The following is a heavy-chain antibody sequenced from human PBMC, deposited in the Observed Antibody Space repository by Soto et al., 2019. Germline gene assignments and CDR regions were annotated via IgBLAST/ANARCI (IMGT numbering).Heavy chain of an antibody. D-gene: IGHD3-9*01. Sequence: PLGVLRLFCAASGFTLDDYGMSWVRQVPGKGLEWVAGINWNGRNRDYADSVKGRFTISRDDAKSSLYLQMNSVRPEDTALYYCARASPRGRYFDWLIFPLCYWGQGTLVTVSS. CDR2: INWNGRNR. CDR3: ARASPRGRYFDWLIFPLCY. J-gene: IGHJ4*02. CDR1: GFTLDDYG. V-gene: IGHV3-20*04.